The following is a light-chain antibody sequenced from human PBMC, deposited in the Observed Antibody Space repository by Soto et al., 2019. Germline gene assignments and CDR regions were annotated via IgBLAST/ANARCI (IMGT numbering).Light chain of an antibody. J-gene: IGKJ5*01. V-gene: IGKV3-11*01. CDR2: GAS. Sequence: EIVMTQSPATLSVSPGEIATLSFSASQSVSRNLAWYQQKPGQAPRLLIYGASTRATGIPARFSGSGSGTDFTLTISSLEPEDFALYYCQQRSNWPITFGQGTRLEIK. CDR3: QQRSNWPIT. CDR1: QSVSRN.